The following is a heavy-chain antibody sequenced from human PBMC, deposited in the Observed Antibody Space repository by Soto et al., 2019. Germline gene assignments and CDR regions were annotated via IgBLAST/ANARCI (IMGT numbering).Heavy chain of an antibody. CDR3: ARDSRAFDY. CDR2: IYYSGST. J-gene: IGHJ4*02. CDR1: GGSGGSGDYY. V-gene: IGHV4-30-4*01. Sequence: SETQSLTCTVSGGSGGSGDYYWSWIRQPPGKGLEWIGYIYYSGSTYYNPSLKSRVTISVDTSKNQFSLKLSSVTAADTAVYYCARDSRAFDYWGQGTLVTVSS.